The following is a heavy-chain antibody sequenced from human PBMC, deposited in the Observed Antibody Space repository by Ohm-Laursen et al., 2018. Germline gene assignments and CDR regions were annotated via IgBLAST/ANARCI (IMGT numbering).Heavy chain of an antibody. CDR2: VYYSGST. V-gene: IGHV4-59*01. Sequence: SETLSLTCPVSGGSISSYYWSWIRQPPGKGLEWIGYVYYSGSTNYNPSLKSRVTISLDTSKNQFSLKLSSVTAADTAVYYCARSGSYLTYVDYWGQGTLVTVSS. CDR3: ARSGSYLTYVDY. J-gene: IGHJ4*02. D-gene: IGHD1-26*01. CDR1: GGSISSYY.